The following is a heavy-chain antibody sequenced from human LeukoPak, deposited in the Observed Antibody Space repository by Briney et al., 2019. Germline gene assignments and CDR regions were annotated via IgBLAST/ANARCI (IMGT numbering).Heavy chain of an antibody. V-gene: IGHV4-61*02. CDR3: ARHDSSGPYNAFDI. J-gene: IGHJ3*02. CDR2: IYTSGST. CDR1: GGSISSGSYY. Sequence: SETLSLTCTVSGGSISSGSYYRSWIRQPAGKGLEWIGRIYTSGSTNYNPSLKSRVTISVDTSKNQFSLKLSSVTAADTAVYYCARHDSSGPYNAFDIWGQGTMVTVSS. D-gene: IGHD3-22*01.